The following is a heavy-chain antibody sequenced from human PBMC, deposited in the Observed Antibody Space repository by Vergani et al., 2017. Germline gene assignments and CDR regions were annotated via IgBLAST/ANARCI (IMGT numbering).Heavy chain of an antibody. Sequence: QVQLVASGGGVVQPGRSLRLSCEASGFTFNQYGMHWVRQAPGKGLEWVAVTWYDGNNKQYADSVKGRFTISRDNSKSTMYLQMNSLRDEDLGVYYCARDLRLLYNRFDPRVQGTLVTVS. CDR2: TWYDGNNK. D-gene: IGHD1-14*01. J-gene: IGHJ5*02. V-gene: IGHV3-33*01. CDR1: GFTFNQYG. CDR3: ARDLRLLYNRFDP.